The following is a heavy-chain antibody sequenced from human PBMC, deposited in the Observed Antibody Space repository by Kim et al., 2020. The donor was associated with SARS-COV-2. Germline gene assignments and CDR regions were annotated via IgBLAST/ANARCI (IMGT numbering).Heavy chain of an antibody. CDR1: GFTFSSYA. CDR2: ISSNGGST. D-gene: IGHD3-22*01. V-gene: IGHV3-64D*09. J-gene: IGHJ2*01. CDR3: VKDSIDSSGLKNEGYFDL. Sequence: GGSLRLSCSASGFTFSSYAMHWVRQAPGKGLEYVSAISSNGGSTYYADSVKGRFTISRDNSKNTLYLQMSSLRAEDTAVYYCVKDSIDSSGLKNEGYFDLWGRGTLVTVSS.